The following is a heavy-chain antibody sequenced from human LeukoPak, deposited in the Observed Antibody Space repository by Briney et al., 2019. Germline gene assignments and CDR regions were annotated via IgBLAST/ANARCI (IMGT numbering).Heavy chain of an antibody. CDR3: AKGPNYFDS. Sequence: GGSLRPSCAASGFSFSNYWMHWVRQAPGKGLVWVTRMNSDGSATYYADSVQSRFTISRDNAKNTLYLQMNSLRAEDTAMYFCAKGPNYFDSWGQGTLVTVSS. V-gene: IGHV3-74*01. CDR1: GFSFSNYW. J-gene: IGHJ4*02. CDR2: MNSDGSAT.